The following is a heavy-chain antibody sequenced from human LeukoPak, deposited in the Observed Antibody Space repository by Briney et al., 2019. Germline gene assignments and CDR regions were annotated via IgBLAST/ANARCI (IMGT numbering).Heavy chain of an antibody. J-gene: IGHJ6*03. Sequence: GGSLRLSCAASGFTFSSSGMHWVRQAPGKGLEWVSVIYSGGSTYYADSVKGRFTISRDNSKNTLYLQMNSLRAEDTAVYYCARASRSRHPPYYYYYYMDVWGKGTTVTVSS. CDR3: ARASRSRHPPYYYYYYMDV. V-gene: IGHV3-53*01. CDR2: IYSGGST. CDR1: GFTFSSSG.